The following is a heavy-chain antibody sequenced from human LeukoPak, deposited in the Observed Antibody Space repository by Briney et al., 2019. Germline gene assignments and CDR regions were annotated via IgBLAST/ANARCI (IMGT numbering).Heavy chain of an antibody. CDR2: IYTSGST. CDR3: ARDVIYDSSDYLDF. CDR1: GVSISRHY. Sequence: SETLSLTCTVSGVSISRHYWSWIRQPAGKGLEWIGRIYTSGSTNYSPSFKSRVTMSEDTSKNQLSLRLSSVTAADTAVYYCARDVIYDSSDYLDFWGQGILVTVSS. J-gene: IGHJ4*02. V-gene: IGHV4-4*07. D-gene: IGHD3-22*01.